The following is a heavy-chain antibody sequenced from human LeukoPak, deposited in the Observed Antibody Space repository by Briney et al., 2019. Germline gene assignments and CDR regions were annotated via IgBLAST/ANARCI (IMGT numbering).Heavy chain of an antibody. CDR1: GGSIGSSSFY. V-gene: IGHV4-39*01. CDR2: IYYSGST. Sequence: NASETLSLTCTVSGGSIGSSSFYWGWIRQPPGKGLEWIGSIYYSGSTYFNPSLKSRVTISVATSKNQFSLNLSSVTAAGTAVYYCESGPYYYYMDVWGKGTTVTVSS. J-gene: IGHJ6*03. CDR3: ESGPYYYYMDV.